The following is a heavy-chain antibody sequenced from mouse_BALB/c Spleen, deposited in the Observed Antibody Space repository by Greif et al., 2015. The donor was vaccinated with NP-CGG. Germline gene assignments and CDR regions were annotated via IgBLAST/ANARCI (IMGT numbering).Heavy chain of an antibody. CDR1: GDSITSGY. J-gene: IGHJ4*01. Sequence: EVQLQQSGPSLVKPSQTLSLTCSVTGDSITSGYWNWIRKFPGNKLEYMGYISYSGSTYYNPSLKSRISITRDTSKNXYYLQLNSVTTEDTATYYCAKGGATGVHYYAMDYWGQGTSVTVSS. CDR3: AKGGATGVHYYAMDY. CDR2: ISYSGST. V-gene: IGHV3-8*02.